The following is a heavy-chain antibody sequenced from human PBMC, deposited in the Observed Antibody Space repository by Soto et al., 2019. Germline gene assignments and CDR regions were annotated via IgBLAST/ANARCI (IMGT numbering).Heavy chain of an antibody. Sequence: SETLSLTCNVSGGSISGHYWSWVRQTPGKGLEWIGYIYYSGSTNYNPSLKSRVTISVDTSKNHFSLRLTSVTAADTAVYYCARGPYCDLFGNYSYRVVWGKEPRVTFP. CDR2: IYYSGST. D-gene: IGHD2-21*01. CDR1: GGSISGHY. V-gene: IGHV4-59*08. CDR3: ARGPYCDLFGNYSYRVV. J-gene: IGHJ6*03.